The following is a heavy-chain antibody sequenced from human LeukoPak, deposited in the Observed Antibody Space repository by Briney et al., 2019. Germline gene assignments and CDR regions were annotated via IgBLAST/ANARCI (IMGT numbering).Heavy chain of an antibody. J-gene: IGHJ4*02. D-gene: IGHD5-24*01. CDR3: ASAVRGSNYFDY. Sequence: PSETLSPTCTVSGGSISSGGYYWSWIRQHPGKGLEWIGYIYYSGSTYYNPSLKSRVTISVDTSKNQFSLKLSSVTAADTAVYYCASAVRGSNYFDYWGQGTLVTVSS. CDR1: GGSISSGGYY. CDR2: IYYSGST. V-gene: IGHV4-31*03.